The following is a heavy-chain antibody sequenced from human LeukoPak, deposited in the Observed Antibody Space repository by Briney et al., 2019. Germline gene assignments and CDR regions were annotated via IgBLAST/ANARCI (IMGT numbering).Heavy chain of an antibody. CDR1: GFTVSYNY. V-gene: IGHV3-53*01. CDR2: IYSGGST. Sequence: PRGSLRLSCAASGFTVSYNYMTWVRQAPGKGLEWVSVIYSGGSTYYADSVKGRFTISRDNSKNTLYLQMNSLRAEDTAVYYCARLPGHIVGATTHPPDYWGQGTLVTVSS. CDR3: ARLPGHIVGATTHPPDY. D-gene: IGHD1-26*01. J-gene: IGHJ4*02.